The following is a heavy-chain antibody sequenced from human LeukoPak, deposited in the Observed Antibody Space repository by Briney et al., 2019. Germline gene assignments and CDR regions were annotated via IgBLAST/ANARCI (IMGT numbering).Heavy chain of an antibody. CDR1: GFTLSSYA. V-gene: IGHV3-23*01. D-gene: IGHD3-16*01. J-gene: IGHJ4*02. Sequence: EPGGSLRLSCAASGFTLSSYAMSWVRQAPARGLEWVSSLRGDGETFYIDSVKGRFTLSRDESRNTVYLQLNNLRVEDTAVYFCAKASWVSRADAVLWGQGTLVTVSS. CDR2: LRGDGET. CDR3: AKASWVSRADAVL.